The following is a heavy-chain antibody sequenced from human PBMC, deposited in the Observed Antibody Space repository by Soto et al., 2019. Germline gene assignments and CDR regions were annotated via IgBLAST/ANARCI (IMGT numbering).Heavy chain of an antibody. Sequence: PSEPLALTCAVFGVSFRAHDWRWIRQLQGKGLDWIGEINHRVSTNYNPSLKSRVTISVDTSKNQFSLKLSSLTAADTDVYYWARSTWLDPRGGGSDGATWFDSWGQGTLVTVSS. CDR1: GVSFRAHD. CDR2: INHRVST. V-gene: IGHV4-34*01. D-gene: IGHD2-15*01. J-gene: IGHJ5*01. CDR3: ARSTWLDPRGGGSDGATWFDS.